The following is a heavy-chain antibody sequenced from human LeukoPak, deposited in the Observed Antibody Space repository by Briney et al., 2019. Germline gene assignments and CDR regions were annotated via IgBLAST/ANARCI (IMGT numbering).Heavy chain of an antibody. D-gene: IGHD3-3*01. J-gene: IGHJ3*02. CDR2: IYYSGST. Sequence: SETLSLTCTVSGGSISSSSYYWGWIRQPPGKGLEWIGSIYYSGSTYYNPSLKSRVTISVDTSKNQFSLKLSSVTAADTAVYYCARREVRFLEWLVAFDIWGQGTMVTVSS. CDR1: GGSISSSSYY. V-gene: IGHV4-39*01. CDR3: ARREVRFLEWLVAFDI.